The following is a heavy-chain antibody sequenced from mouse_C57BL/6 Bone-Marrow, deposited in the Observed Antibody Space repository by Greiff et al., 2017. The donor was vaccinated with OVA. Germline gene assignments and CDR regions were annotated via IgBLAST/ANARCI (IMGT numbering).Heavy chain of an antibody. CDR3: AREGLLLDY. J-gene: IGHJ2*01. V-gene: IGHV1-50*01. CDR2: IDPSDSYT. D-gene: IGHD2-10*01. Sequence: VQLQQPGAELVKPGASVKLSCKASGYTFTSYWMQWVKQRPGQGLEWIGEIDPSDSYTNYNQKFKGKATLTVDTSSSTAYMQLSSLTSEDSAVDYCAREGLLLDYWGQGTTLTVSS. CDR1: GYTFTSYW.